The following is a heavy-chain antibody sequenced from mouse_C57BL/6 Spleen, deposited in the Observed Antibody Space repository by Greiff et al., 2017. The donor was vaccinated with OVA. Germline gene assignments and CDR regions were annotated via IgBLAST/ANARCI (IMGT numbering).Heavy chain of an antibody. CDR3: ARDRGLPYYAMDY. CDR2: ISDGGSYT. Sequence: EVQLVESGGGLVKPGGSLKLSCAASGFTFSSYAMSWVRQTPEKRLEWVATISDGGSYTYYPDNVKGRFTISRDNAKNNLYLQMSHLKSEDTAMYDCARDRGLPYYAMDYWGQGTSVTVSS. CDR1: GFTFSSYA. J-gene: IGHJ4*01. V-gene: IGHV5-4*01. D-gene: IGHD3-1*01.